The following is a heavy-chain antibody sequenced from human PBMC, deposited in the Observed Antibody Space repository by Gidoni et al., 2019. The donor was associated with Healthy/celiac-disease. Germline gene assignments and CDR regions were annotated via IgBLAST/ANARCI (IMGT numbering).Heavy chain of an antibody. CDR2: IRSKAYGGTK. J-gene: IGHJ6*02. Sequence: EVQLVESGGGLVKPGRSLRLSCTASGFTFGDYAMSWFRQVPGKGREWLGCIRSKAYGGTKEYAASVKGRFTISRNDSKSIAYLQMNSRKTEDTAVYYCSRDPMGDFWGNLETYGMDVWGQGTTVTVSS. CDR1: GFTFGDYA. CDR3: SRDPMGDFWGNLETYGMDV. V-gene: IGHV3-49*05. D-gene: IGHD3-3*01.